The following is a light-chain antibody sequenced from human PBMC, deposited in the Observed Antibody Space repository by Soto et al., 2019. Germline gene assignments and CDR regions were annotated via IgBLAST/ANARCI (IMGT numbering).Light chain of an antibody. V-gene: IGKV3-20*01. J-gene: IGKJ1*01. CDR1: QSVSSSY. Sequence: EIVLTQSPGTLSLSPGERATLSCRASQSVSSSYLAWYQQNRGQAPRLLIYGASSRATGIPDRFSGSGSGTDFTLTISRLEPEDFAVYYCQQYGSSRWTVGHGTKVEIK. CDR2: GAS. CDR3: QQYGSSRWT.